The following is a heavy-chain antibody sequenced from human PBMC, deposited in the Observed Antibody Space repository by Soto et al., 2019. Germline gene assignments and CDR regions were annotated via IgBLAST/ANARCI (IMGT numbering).Heavy chain of an antibody. CDR3: ARYSYGPYYYYGMDA. CDR1: GGTFSSYA. CDR2: IIPIFGTA. Sequence: ASVKVSCKASGGTFSSYAISWVRQAPGQGLEWMGGIIPIFGTANYAQKFQGRVTITADESTSTAYMELSSLRSEDTAVYYCARYSYGPYYYYGMDAWGQGTTVTVSS. J-gene: IGHJ6*02. D-gene: IGHD5-18*01. V-gene: IGHV1-69*13.